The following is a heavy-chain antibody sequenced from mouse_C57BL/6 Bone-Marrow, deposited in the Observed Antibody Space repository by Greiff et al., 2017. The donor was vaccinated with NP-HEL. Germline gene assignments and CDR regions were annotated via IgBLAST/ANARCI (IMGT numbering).Heavy chain of an antibody. J-gene: IGHJ4*01. CDR1: GYSFTGYY. CDR3: ARQLLRVSLYAMDY. CDR2: INPSTGGT. V-gene: IGHV1-42*01. D-gene: IGHD1-1*01. Sequence: EVQLKESGPELVKPGASVKISCKASGYSFTGYYMNWVKQSPEKSLEWIGEINPSTGGTTYNQKFKAKATLTVDKSSSTAYMQLKSLTSEDSAVYYCARQLLRVSLYAMDYWGQGTSVTVSS.